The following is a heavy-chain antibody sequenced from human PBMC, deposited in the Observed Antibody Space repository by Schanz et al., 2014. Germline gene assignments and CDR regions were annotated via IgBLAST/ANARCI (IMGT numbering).Heavy chain of an antibody. CDR2: ISTSNGNT. J-gene: IGHJ6*02. Sequence: QVQLVQSGAEVKKPGASVKVSCKASGYTFSSYGITWVRQAPGQGLEWMGWISTSNGNTNYIQKLQGRVTMTTDTSTSTASMELSSLRSEDTAVYYCARGPSQGYSYGHNIGAYYYGMDVWGQGTTXTVSS. V-gene: IGHV1-18*01. CDR1: GYTFSSYG. D-gene: IGHD5-18*01. CDR3: ARGPSQGYSYGHNIGAYYYGMDV.